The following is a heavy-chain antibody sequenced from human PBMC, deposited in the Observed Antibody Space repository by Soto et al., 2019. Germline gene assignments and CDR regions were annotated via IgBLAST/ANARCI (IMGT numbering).Heavy chain of an antibody. CDR1: GYTFTGYY. CDR2: INPNSGGT. J-gene: IGHJ4*02. V-gene: IGHV1-2*04. Sequence: ASVKVSCKASGYTFTGYYMHWVRQAPGQGLEWMGWINPNSGGTNYAQKFQGWVTMTRDTSISTAYMDLSRLRSDDTAVYYCARGSATFGGVIRYWGQGTLVTVSS. CDR3: ARGSATFGGVIRY. D-gene: IGHD3-16*02.